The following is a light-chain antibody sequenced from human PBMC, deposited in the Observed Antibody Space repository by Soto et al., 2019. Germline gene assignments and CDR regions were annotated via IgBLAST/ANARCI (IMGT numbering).Light chain of an antibody. V-gene: IGKV1-9*01. J-gene: IGKJ3*01. CDR2: GAS. Sequence: IQLTQSPSSLSASVGDRVTISCRSRQGIANFLAWYQQKPGKAPKLLIYGASTLQSGVPSRFSGSGSGKDFTLTISSLQPEDFATYYCQQLNSFPIPFGPGTKVDIK. CDR1: QGIANF. CDR3: QQLNSFPIP.